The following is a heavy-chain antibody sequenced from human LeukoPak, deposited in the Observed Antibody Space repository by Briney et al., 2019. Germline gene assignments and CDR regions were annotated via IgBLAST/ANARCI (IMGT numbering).Heavy chain of an antibody. J-gene: IGHJ6*03. CDR2: IIPIFGTA. CDR3: ARGCYGSGADRYYYYMDV. D-gene: IGHD3-10*01. Sequence: GASVKVSCKASGGTFSSYAISWVRQAPGQGLEWMGGIIPIFGTANYAQKFQGRVTITADESTSTAYMELSSLRSEDTAVYYCARGCYGSGADRYYYYMDVWGKGTTVTISS. CDR1: GGTFSSYA. V-gene: IGHV1-69*13.